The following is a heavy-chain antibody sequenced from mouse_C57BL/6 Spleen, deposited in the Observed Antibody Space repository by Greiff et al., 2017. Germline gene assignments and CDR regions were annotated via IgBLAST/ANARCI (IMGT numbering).Heavy chain of an antibody. CDR3: ARGDYYGSSYWYFDV. J-gene: IGHJ1*03. Sequence: QVQLQQPGTELVKPGASVKLSCKASGYTFTRYWMHWVKQRPGQGLEWIGNINPSNGGTNYNEKFKSKATLTVDKSSSTAYMQLSSLTSEDSAVYYCARGDYYGSSYWYFDVRGTGTTVTVSS. V-gene: IGHV1-53*01. CDR2: INPSNGGT. D-gene: IGHD1-1*01. CDR1: GYTFTRYW.